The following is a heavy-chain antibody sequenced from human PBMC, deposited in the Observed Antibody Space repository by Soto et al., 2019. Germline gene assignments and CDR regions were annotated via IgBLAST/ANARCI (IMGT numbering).Heavy chain of an antibody. CDR2: ISAYNGNT. Sequence: ASVKVSCKASGYTFTSYGISWVRQAPGQGLEWMGWISAYNGNTNYAQKLQGRVTMTTDTSTSTDYMELRSLRSDDTAVYYCARIHLGELSLYGGYYFDYWGQGTLVTVSS. CDR3: ARIHLGELSLYGGYYFDY. V-gene: IGHV1-18*01. CDR1: GYTFTSYG. J-gene: IGHJ4*02. D-gene: IGHD3-16*02.